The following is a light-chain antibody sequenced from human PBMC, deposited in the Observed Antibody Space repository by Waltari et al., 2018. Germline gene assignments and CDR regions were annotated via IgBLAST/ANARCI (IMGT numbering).Light chain of an antibody. J-gene: IGKJ4*01. CDR1: QSISGS. V-gene: IGKV1-39*01. CDR2: AAS. Sequence: DIQMTQSPSSLSASVGDRVTITCRASQSISGSLNRYQQKPGKAPKLLIYAASSLQRGVQSRFSGSASGTYFTLTISSLQPEDFATYYCLQTYSTPLTFGGGTNVDIK. CDR3: LQTYSTPLT.